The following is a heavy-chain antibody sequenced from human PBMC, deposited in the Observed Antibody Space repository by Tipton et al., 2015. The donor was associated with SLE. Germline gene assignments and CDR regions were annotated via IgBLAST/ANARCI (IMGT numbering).Heavy chain of an antibody. Sequence: QLVQSGPEVKKPGASVKVSCKASGYTFTSYDINWVRQATGRGLEWMGWMNPNSGNTGYAQKFQGRVTMTRNASVSTAYMELSSLRSEDTAVYYCARGRYGDGYLNIWGQGTMVTVSS. CDR1: GYTFTSYD. D-gene: IGHD5-24*01. V-gene: IGHV1-8*02. CDR3: ARGRYGDGYLNI. CDR2: MNPNSGNT. J-gene: IGHJ3*02.